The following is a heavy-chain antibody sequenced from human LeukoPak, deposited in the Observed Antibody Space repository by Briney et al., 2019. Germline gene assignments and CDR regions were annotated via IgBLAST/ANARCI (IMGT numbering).Heavy chain of an antibody. CDR2: ISYDGTKQ. J-gene: IGHJ4*02. D-gene: IGHD3-22*01. V-gene: IGHV3-30-3*01. CDR1: GFTFSSYA. Sequence: GGSLRLSCAASGFTFSSYAMSWVRQAPGKGLEWLAVISYDGTKQYFAGSVKGRFTISRDNVKNSLYLEMNSLRVEDSAVYYCARDHYFDISGYLDYWGQGTPVTVSS. CDR3: ARDHYFDISGYLDY.